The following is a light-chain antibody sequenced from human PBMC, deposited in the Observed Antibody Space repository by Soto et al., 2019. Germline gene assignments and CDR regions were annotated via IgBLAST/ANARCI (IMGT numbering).Light chain of an antibody. Sequence: DIQMTQSSSTLSASVGGGCTVPCLASQNIGSWLAWYQQKPGEAPKLLISKATNLQSGVPSRFSGSGSGTDFSLTISSLQPVDSATYFCQQYNDFQYSFGPGTKVDIK. V-gene: IGKV1-5*03. J-gene: IGKJ2*01. CDR1: QNIGSW. CDR3: QQYNDFQYS. CDR2: KAT.